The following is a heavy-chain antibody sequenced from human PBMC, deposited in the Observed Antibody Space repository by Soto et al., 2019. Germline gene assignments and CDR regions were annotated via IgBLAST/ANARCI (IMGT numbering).Heavy chain of an antibody. D-gene: IGHD6-19*01. Sequence: EVQLLESGGGLVQPEGSLRVSCAASGFTFSTCAMSWVRQAPGKGLEWVAAIGGSGGDTYYADSVKGRFTISRDNSKNTLFLQMGSLTAEDTAVYYCAKAIGSGWSKNDYWGQGTLVTVSS. V-gene: IGHV3-23*01. CDR1: GFTFSTCA. CDR3: AKAIGSGWSKNDY. J-gene: IGHJ4*02. CDR2: IGGSGGDT.